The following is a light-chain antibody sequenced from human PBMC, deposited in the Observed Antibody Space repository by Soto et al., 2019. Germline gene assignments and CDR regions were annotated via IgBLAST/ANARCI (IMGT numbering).Light chain of an antibody. J-gene: IGKJ4*01. CDR3: QQYGGSPLT. V-gene: IGKV3-20*01. Sequence: EIVLTQSPGTLSLSPGERATLSCRASQSVSNNYLAWYQQKPGQAPRLLIYGASIRATGIPDRFSGSASGTDFTLTISRLDPEDFAVYYCQQYGGSPLTFGGGTKVDIK. CDR1: QSVSNNY. CDR2: GAS.